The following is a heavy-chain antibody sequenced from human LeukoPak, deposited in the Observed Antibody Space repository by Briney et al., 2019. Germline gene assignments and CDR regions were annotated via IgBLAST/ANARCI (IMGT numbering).Heavy chain of an antibody. Sequence: PGRSLRLSCAASGFTVSSYGMNWVRQAPGKGLEWVAVISYDGSNKYYADSVTGRFTLSRDNSMNTLYLQMNSLRGEDTAVYYCARDGPGHFDYWGQGTLVTVSS. V-gene: IGHV3-30*03. J-gene: IGHJ4*02. CDR1: GFTVSSYG. CDR3: ARDGPGHFDY. CDR2: ISYDGSNK.